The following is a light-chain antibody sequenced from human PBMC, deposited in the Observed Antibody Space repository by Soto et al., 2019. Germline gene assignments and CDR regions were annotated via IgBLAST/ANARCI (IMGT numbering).Light chain of an antibody. CDR1: QTLGTKY. CDR2: DTS. J-gene: IGKJ2*01. CDR3: HHYGTSPPNT. Sequence: EIVLTQSPGTPSLSPGKRATLSCRASQTLGTKYLAWYQQKPGQAPSLLIYDTSNRATGVPDRFSCSGSGTDFTLTISRLEPEDFAVYYCHHYGTSPPNTFGQGTKLEIK. V-gene: IGKV3-20*01.